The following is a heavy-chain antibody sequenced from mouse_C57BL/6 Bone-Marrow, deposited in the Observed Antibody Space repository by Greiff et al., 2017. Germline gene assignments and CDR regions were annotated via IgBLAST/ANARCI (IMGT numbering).Heavy chain of an antibody. CDR1: GYTFTDYE. CDR2: IDPETGGT. J-gene: IGHJ3*01. V-gene: IGHV1-15*01. Sequence: VKLQESGAELVRPGASVTLSCKASGYTFTDYEMYWVKQTPVHGLEWIGAIDPETGGTAYNQKFKGKAILAAGKSSSAAYMDLRSLTTGDSAVYYCTRPICYGYMAWFAYWGQGTLVTVSA. D-gene: IGHD2-2*01. CDR3: TRPICYGYMAWFAY.